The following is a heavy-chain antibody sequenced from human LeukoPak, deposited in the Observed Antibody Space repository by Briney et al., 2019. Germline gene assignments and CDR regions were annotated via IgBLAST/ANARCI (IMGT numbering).Heavy chain of an antibody. CDR3: ARESDGYWFDP. CDR2: IYYSGST. Sequence: SETLSLTCTVSGGSISSYYWSWIRQPPGKGLEWIGYIYYSGSTNYNPSLKSRVTISVDTSKNQSSLKLSSVTAADTAVYYCARESDGYWFDPWGQGTLVTVSS. CDR1: GGSISSYY. V-gene: IGHV4-59*01. D-gene: IGHD4-17*01. J-gene: IGHJ5*02.